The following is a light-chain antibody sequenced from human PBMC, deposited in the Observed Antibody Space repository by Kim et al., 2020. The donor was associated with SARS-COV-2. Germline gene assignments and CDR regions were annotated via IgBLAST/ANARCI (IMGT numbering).Light chain of an antibody. CDR1: RSNIGSNP. J-gene: IGLJ2*01. Sequence: PWQRVTISSSVRRSNIGSNPVNCYQQPPGRAPKLLIYSNKQRPAGVPDRFSACKSGTSAFLAISGLQSGDEADYYCAAWDDGLFVVFGGGTQLTVL. V-gene: IGLV1-44*01. CDR3: AAWDDGLFVV. CDR2: SNK.